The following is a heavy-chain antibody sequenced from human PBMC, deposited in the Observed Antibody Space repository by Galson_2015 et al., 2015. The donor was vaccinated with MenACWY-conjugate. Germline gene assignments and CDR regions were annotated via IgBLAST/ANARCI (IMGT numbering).Heavy chain of an antibody. CDR3: ARSDIAVAGTLDY. CDR1: GFTFSSYW. V-gene: IGHV3-74*01. D-gene: IGHD6-19*01. CDR2: INSDGSST. J-gene: IGHJ4*02. Sequence: SLRLSCAASGFTFSSYWMHWVRQAPGKGLVWVSRINSDGSSTSYADSVKGRFTISRDNAKNTLYLQMNSLRAEDTAVYYCARSDIAVAGTLDYWGQGTLVTVSS.